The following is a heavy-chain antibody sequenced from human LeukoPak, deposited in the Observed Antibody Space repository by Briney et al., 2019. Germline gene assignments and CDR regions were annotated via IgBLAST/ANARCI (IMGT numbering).Heavy chain of an antibody. CDR2: IYYSGST. D-gene: IGHD6-13*01. V-gene: IGHV4-59*01. J-gene: IGHJ4*02. Sequence: SETLSLTCTVSGGSISSYYWSWIRQPPGKGLEWIGYIYYSGSTNYNPSLKSRVTISVDTSKNQFSLKLSSVTAADTAVYYCAREVTTGIASAGRVDYWGQGTLVTVSS. CDR1: GGSISSYY. CDR3: AREVTTGIASAGRVDY.